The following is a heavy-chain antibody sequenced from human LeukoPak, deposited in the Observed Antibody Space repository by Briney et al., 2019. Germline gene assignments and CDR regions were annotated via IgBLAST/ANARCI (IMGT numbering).Heavy chain of an antibody. CDR1: GFTFDDYA. CDR3: AKGYCSSTSCSTDY. CDR2: ISWNSGSI. J-gene: IGHJ4*02. V-gene: IGHV3-9*03. D-gene: IGHD2-2*01. Sequence: PGGSLRLSCAASGFTFDDYAMHWVRQAPGKGLEWASGISWNSGSIGYADSVKGRFTISRDNAKNSLYLQMNSLRAEDMALYYCAKGYCSSTSCSTDYWGQGTLVTVSS.